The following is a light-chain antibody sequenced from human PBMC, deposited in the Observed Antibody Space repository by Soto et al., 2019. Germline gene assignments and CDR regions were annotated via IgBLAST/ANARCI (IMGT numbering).Light chain of an antibody. CDR2: KAS. V-gene: IGKV1-5*03. Sequence: DIQMTQSTSTLSASVGDRVTITCRASQSISSWLAWYQQKPGKAPKLLIYKASSLESGVPSRFSGSGSGTEFTLTLSSLQPDDFATYYCQQYNSYSTFGQGTKLEIK. CDR3: QQYNSYST. CDR1: QSISSW. J-gene: IGKJ2*01.